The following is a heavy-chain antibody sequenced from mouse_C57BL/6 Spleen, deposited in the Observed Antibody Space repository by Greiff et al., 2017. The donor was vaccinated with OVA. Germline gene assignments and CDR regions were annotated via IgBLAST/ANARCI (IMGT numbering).Heavy chain of an antibody. V-gene: IGHV1-61*01. D-gene: IGHD2-4*01. CDR2: IYPSDSET. J-gene: IGHJ2*01. Sequence: QVQLQQPGAELVRPGSSVKLSCKASGYTFTSYWMAWVKQRPGQGLEWIGNIYPSDSETHYNQKFKDKATLTVDKSSSTAYMQLSSLTSEDSAVYYCARRDDYDGFDYWGQGTTLTVSS. CDR1: GYTFTSYW. CDR3: ARRDDYDGFDY.